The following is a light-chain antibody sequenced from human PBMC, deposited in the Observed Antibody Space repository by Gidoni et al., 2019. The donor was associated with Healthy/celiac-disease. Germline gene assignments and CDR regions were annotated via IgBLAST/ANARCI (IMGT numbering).Light chain of an antibody. Sequence: PGTLSLSPGERATLSCRASQSVSSSYLAWYQQKPGQAPRLLIYGASSRATGIPDRFSGSGSGTDFTLTISRLEPEDFAVYYCQQYGSSSWTFGQGTKVEIK. CDR2: GAS. V-gene: IGKV3-20*01. CDR3: QQYGSSSWT. CDR1: QSVSSSY. J-gene: IGKJ1*01.